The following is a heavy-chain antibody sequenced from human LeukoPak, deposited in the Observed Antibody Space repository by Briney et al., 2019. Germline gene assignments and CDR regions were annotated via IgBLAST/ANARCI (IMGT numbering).Heavy chain of an antibody. Sequence: GGSLRLSCAASGFTFTSYAMSWVRQGPGKGRKWVSATSSTSSTYYADSVKGRFTISRDNSKNTLYLQMNSLRAEDTAVYYCAKVSFAYYYGSGSYGAFDIWGQGTMVTVSS. CDR2: TSSTSST. CDR3: AKVSFAYYYGSGSYGAFDI. D-gene: IGHD3-10*01. J-gene: IGHJ3*02. CDR1: GFTFTSYA. V-gene: IGHV3-23*01.